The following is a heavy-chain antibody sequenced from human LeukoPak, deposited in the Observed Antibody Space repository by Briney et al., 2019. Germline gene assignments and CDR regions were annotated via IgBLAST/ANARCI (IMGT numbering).Heavy chain of an antibody. J-gene: IGHJ5*02. CDR1: GGSISNRSYY. D-gene: IGHD4-11*01. Sequence: SETLSLTCTVSGGSISNRSYYCGWIRQPPGKGLEWIGSIYHSGSTYYNPSLKSRVTISVDTSKNQFSLKLRSVTAADTAVYYCARHLPGYSNTWPGPWGQGTLVTVSS. CDR3: ARHLPGYSNTWPGP. V-gene: IGHV4-39*01. CDR2: IYHSGST.